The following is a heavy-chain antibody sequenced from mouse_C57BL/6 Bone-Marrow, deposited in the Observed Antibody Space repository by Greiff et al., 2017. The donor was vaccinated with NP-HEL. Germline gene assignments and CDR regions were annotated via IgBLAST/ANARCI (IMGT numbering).Heavy chain of an antibody. CDR2: INPGNGGT. D-gene: IGHD4-1*01. V-gene: IGHV1-53*01. CDR1: GYTFTGYW. CDR3: ARRNCILDYAMDY. Sequence: QVQLQQPGPELVKPGASVKLSCTASGYTFTGYWMHWVKQRPEQGLEWIGKINPGNGGTKYNEKFKGKATLTVDKSSSTAYVQLSSLTSEDSAVYDYARRNCILDYAMDYWGKGTTVTVSS. J-gene: IGHJ4*01.